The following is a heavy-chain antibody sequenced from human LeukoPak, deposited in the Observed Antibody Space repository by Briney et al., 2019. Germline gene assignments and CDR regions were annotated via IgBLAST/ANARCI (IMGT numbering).Heavy chain of an antibody. D-gene: IGHD3-10*01. V-gene: IGHV4-31*03. CDR1: GGSISSGGYY. CDR2: SYCSGST. CDR3: ASVLQRATYPSGSDYYSAS. Sequence: SETLSLTCTVSGGSISSGGYYWSWIRQHPGKGLEWIGYSYCSGSTYYNPSLKSRLTISVDTSKNQFSLKLSSVTAAATAVYFCASVLQRATYPSGSDYYSASWGRATLVTVTS. J-gene: IGHJ5*01.